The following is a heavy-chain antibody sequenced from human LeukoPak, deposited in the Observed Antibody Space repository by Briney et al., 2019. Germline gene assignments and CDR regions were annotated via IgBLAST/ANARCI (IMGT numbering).Heavy chain of an antibody. CDR2: INHSGST. CDR1: GVSFSDNY. D-gene: IGHD6-19*01. V-gene: IGHV4-34*01. J-gene: IGHJ3*02. Sequence: SETLSLTCAVHGVSFSDNYWNWLRQPPGKGLEWIGEINHSGSTNYNPSLTSRATISVDTSMNQFSLKLSSVTTADTAVYYCARHFFVSVAGIISLPFYAFDIWGQGTMVTVSS. CDR3: ARHFFVSVAGIISLPFYAFDI.